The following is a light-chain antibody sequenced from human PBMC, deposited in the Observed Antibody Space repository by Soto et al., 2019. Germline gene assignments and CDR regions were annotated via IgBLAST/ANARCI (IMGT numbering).Light chain of an antibody. Sequence: EIVLTQSPATLSLSPGERATLSCGASQSVSSSYLAWYQQKPGRAPRLLIYDASSRATGIPDRFSGSGSGTDFTLTISRLEPEDFAVYYCQQYGSSPRTFGQGTKVEIK. CDR1: QSVSSSY. V-gene: IGKV3D-20*01. CDR2: DAS. J-gene: IGKJ1*01. CDR3: QQYGSSPRT.